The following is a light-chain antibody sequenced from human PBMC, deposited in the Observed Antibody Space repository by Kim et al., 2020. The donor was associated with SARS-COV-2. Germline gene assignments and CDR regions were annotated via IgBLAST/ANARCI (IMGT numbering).Light chain of an antibody. CDR1: ALSDQD. J-gene: IGLJ3*02. CDR2: KDH. CDR3: QSADRSGTSWV. V-gene: IGLV3-25*03. Sequence: PGQTARITCSGDALSDQDVYWYQQKPGQAPLLVINKDHERPSVIPERFSGSSSGTSVTLTISGVRAEDEADYYCQSADRSGTSWVFGGGTQLTVL.